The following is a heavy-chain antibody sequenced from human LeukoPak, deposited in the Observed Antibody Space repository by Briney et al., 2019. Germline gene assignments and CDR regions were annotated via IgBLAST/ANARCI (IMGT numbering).Heavy chain of an antibody. V-gene: IGHV1-8*03. CDR1: GYTFTSYD. CDR2: MNPNSGNT. CDR3: ARRIAASGTPLGY. Sequence: ASAKVSCRASGYTFTSYDINWVRQATGQGLELMGWMNPNSGNTGYAQKFQGRVTITRNTSISTAYMELSSLRSEDTAVYYCARRIAASGTPLGYWGQGTLLTVSS. J-gene: IGHJ4*02. D-gene: IGHD6-6*01.